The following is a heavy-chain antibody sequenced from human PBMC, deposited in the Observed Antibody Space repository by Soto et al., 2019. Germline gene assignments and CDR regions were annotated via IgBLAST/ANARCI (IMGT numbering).Heavy chain of an antibody. Sequence: LRLSCAASGFTFSDYYMSWIRQAPGKGLEWVSYISSSDSIIYYADSVKGRFTISRDNAKNSLYLQMNSLRAKDTAVYYCARDLGYYDSSGYLDYWGQGTLVTVSS. CDR1: GFTFSDYY. J-gene: IGHJ4*02. CDR2: ISSSDSII. D-gene: IGHD3-22*01. CDR3: ARDLGYYDSSGYLDY. V-gene: IGHV3-11*01.